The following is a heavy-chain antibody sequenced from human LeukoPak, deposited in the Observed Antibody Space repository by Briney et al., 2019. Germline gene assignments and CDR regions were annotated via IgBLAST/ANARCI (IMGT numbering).Heavy chain of an antibody. CDR2: VNRDGSET. CDR3: ARNNGMDV. Sequence: HPGGSLRLSCAASGFTFNSYAMSWVRQAPGRGPEWVANVNRDGSETYYLDSVKGRFTISKDNAKNSLYLQMNSLRAEDTALYHCARNNGMDVWGQGTTVIVSS. V-gene: IGHV3-7*03. CDR1: GFTFNSYA. J-gene: IGHJ6*02.